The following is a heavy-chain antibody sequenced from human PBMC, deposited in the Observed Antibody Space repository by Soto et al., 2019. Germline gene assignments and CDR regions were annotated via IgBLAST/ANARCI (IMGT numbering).Heavy chain of an antibody. J-gene: IGHJ4*02. CDR1: SVSNAW. CDR3: TTDGYCSGGSCYLGAI. D-gene: IGHD2-15*01. CDR2: IKSKTDGGTT. Sequence: SVSNAWMNWVRQAPGKGLEWVGRIKSKTDGGTTDYAAPVKGRFTISRDDSKNTLYLQMNSLKTEDTAVYYCTTDGYCSGGSCYLGAIWGQGTLVTVSS. V-gene: IGHV3-15*07.